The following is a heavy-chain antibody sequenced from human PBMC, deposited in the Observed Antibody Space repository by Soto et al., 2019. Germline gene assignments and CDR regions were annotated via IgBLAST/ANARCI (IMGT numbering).Heavy chain of an antibody. D-gene: IGHD3-3*02. Sequence: EAQLLESGGGLVQPGGSLVLSCAASGFTFSSYAMSWVRQAPGKGLEWVSSISGGGNDAFYAVSVKARFTISRDNSRNTLYLQMSSLRADDTAIYYCARSLFLASTDTEPFDYWGQGALVTVSS. CDR1: GFTFSSYA. CDR2: ISGGGNDA. J-gene: IGHJ4*02. V-gene: IGHV3-23*01. CDR3: ARSLFLASTDTEPFDY.